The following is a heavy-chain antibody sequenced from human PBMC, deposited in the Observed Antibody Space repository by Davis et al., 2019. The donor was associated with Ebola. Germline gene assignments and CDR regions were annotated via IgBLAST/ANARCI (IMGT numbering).Heavy chain of an antibody. V-gene: IGHV3-21*01. CDR2: ISSSSSYI. CDR1: GFTFSSYS. J-gene: IGHJ6*02. Sequence: PGGSLRLSCAASGFTFSSYSMNWVRQAPGKGLEWFSSISSSSSYIYYADSVKGRFTISRDNAKNSLYLQMNSLRAEDTAVYYCARGLRGSYGMYVWGQGTTVTVSS. CDR3: ARGLRGSYGMYV.